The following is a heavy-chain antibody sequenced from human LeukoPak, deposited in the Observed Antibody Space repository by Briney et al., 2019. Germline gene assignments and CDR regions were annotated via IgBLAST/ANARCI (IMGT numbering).Heavy chain of an antibody. J-gene: IGHJ4*02. D-gene: IGHD3-22*01. CDR1: GYTFTSYG. CDR2: ISAYNGNT. CDR3: ARDPSYYYDSSKPFDY. V-gene: IGHV1-18*01. Sequence: GASVKVSCKASGYTFTSYGISWVRQAPGQGLEWMGWISAYNGNTNYAQKLQGRVTMTTDTSTSTAYMELRSLRSDDTAVYYCARDPSYYYDSSKPFDYWGQGTLVTVSS.